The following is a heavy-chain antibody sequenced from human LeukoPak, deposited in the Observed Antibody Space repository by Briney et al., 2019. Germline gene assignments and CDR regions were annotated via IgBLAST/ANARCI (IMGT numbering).Heavy chain of an antibody. CDR2: LNPNSGDT. J-gene: IGHJ4*02. D-gene: IGHD3-22*01. Sequence: ASVKVSCKAPGYIFTGYFMHWVRQAPGQGLEWMGWLNPNSGDTNYAQKFQGRVTMTRDTSISTAYMELSRLRSDDTAVYYCARDERYDSSGYPFDYWGQGTLVSVSS. CDR1: GYIFTGYF. V-gene: IGHV1-2*02. CDR3: ARDERYDSSGYPFDY.